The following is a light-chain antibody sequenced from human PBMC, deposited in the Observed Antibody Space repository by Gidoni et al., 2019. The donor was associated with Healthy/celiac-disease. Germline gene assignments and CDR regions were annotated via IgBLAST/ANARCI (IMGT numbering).Light chain of an antibody. Sequence: DIVMTPSPDSPAVSLGERATINCKSSQSVLYSSNNKNYLAWYQQKPGQPPKLLIYWASTRESGVPDRFSGSGSGTDFTLTISSLQAEDVAVYYCQQYYSTPWTFXXXTKVEIK. CDR1: QSVLYSSNNKNY. J-gene: IGKJ1*01. V-gene: IGKV4-1*01. CDR3: QQYYSTPWT. CDR2: WAS.